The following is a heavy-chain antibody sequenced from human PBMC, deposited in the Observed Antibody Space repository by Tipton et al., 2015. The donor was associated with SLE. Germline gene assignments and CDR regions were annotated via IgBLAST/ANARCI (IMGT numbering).Heavy chain of an antibody. CDR3: ARGSVTSELSVY. Sequence: QLVQSGAEVKKPGASVTVSCKASGYTFIGSYIHWVRLAPGLGLEWMGSINPNSDVTNYAQRFQGRVTMTRDTSIATAYMELSRLRSDDTAVYYCARGSVTSELSVYWGQGTLVTVSS. J-gene: IGHJ4*02. V-gene: IGHV1-2*02. CDR1: GYTFIGSY. D-gene: IGHD1-26*01. CDR2: INPNSDVT.